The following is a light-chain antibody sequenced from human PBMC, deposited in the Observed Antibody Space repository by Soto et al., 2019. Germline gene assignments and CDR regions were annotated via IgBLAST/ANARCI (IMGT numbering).Light chain of an antibody. CDR3: QQYHSYSPS. CDR1: QSISTW. V-gene: IGKV1-5*01. Sequence: DIQMTQSPSTLSASVGDRVTITCRASQSISTWLAWYQHKPGKAPKVLIYDASKLESGVPARFSGGQSGTKFTLTISSLQPDDFATYYCQQYHSYSPSFGQGTKVDIK. CDR2: DAS. J-gene: IGKJ1*01.